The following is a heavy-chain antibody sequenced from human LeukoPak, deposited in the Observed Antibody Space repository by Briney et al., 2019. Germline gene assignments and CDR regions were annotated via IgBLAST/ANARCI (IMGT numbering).Heavy chain of an antibody. CDR3: ARGAQGIVVPAAINYFDY. CDR1: GFTFSSYS. Sequence: GGSLRLSCAASGFTFSSYSMNWVRQAPGKGLEWVSSISSSSSYIYYADSVKGRFTISRDNAKNSLYLQMNSLRAEDTAVYYCARGAQGIVVPAAINYFDYWGQGTLVTVSS. J-gene: IGHJ4*02. CDR2: ISSSSSYI. D-gene: IGHD2-2*02. V-gene: IGHV3-21*01.